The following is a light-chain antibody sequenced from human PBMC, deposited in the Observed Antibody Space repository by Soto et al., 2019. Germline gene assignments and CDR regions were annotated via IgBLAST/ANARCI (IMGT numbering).Light chain of an antibody. CDR1: SGDVGAFDY. V-gene: IGLV2-8*01. CDR3: SSYGGSNNLI. CDR2: DVT. J-gene: IGLJ2*01. Sequence: QSVLTQPPSASGSPGQSITISCTGTSGDVGAFDYVSWYQKHPGKAPKVIIYDVTTRPSGVPDRFSGSKSGNTASLTVSGLQSDDEADYYCSSYGGSNNLIFGGGTELTVL.